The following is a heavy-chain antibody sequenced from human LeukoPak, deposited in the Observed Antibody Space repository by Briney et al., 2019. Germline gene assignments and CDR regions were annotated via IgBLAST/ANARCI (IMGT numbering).Heavy chain of an antibody. Sequence: SVKVSCKASGGTFSNYAISWVRQAPGQGLEWMGGIIPIFGTANYAQKFQGRVTITADESTSTAYMELSSLRSEDTAVYYCASRSGYYRNFDYWGQGTLVTVSS. V-gene: IGHV1-69*13. CDR3: ASRSGYYRNFDY. CDR1: GGTFSNYA. D-gene: IGHD3-22*01. CDR2: IIPIFGTA. J-gene: IGHJ4*02.